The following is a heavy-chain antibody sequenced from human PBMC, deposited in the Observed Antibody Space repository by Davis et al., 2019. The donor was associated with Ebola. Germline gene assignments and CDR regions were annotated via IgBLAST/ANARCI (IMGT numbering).Heavy chain of an antibody. Sequence: GESLKISCAASGFTFSSYAMHWVRQAPGKGLEWVAVISYDGSNKYYADSVKGRFTISRDNSKNTLYLQMNSLRAEDTAVYYCAKGHSSSYYYYYMDVWGKGTTVTVSS. D-gene: IGHD6-13*01. J-gene: IGHJ6*03. CDR2: ISYDGSNK. CDR1: GFTFSSYA. CDR3: AKGHSSSYYYYYMDV. V-gene: IGHV3-30-3*01.